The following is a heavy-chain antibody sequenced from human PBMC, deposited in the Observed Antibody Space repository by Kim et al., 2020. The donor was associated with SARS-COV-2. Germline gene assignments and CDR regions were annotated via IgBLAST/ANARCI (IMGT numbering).Heavy chain of an antibody. CDR1: GGSFSGYY. CDR2: INHSGST. J-gene: IGHJ4*02. CDR3: ARGRDIVVGGRRGFGGYFDY. Sequence: SETLSLTCAVYGGSFSGYYWSWIRQPPGKGLEWIGEINHSGSTNYNPSLKSRVTISVDTSKNQFSLKLSSVTAADTAVYYCARGRDIVVGGRRGFGGYFDYWGQGTLVTVSS. V-gene: IGHV4-34*01. D-gene: IGHD2-15*01.